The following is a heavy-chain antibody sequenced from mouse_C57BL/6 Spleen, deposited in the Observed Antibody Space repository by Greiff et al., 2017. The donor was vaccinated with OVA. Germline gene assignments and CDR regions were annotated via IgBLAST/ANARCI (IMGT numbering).Heavy chain of an antibody. V-gene: IGHV1-53*01. D-gene: IGHD1-1*01. CDR2: INPSNGGT. Sequence: QVQLQQPGTELVKPGASVKLSCKASGYTFTSYWMHWVKQRPGQGLEWIGNINPSNGGTNYNEKFKSKATLTVDKSSSTAYMQLRSLTSGDSAVYYCARLVLRYYFDYWGQGTTLTVSS. CDR3: ARLVLRYYFDY. J-gene: IGHJ2*01. CDR1: GYTFTSYW.